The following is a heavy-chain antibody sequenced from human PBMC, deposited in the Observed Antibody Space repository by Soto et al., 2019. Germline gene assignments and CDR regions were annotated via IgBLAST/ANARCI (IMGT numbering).Heavy chain of an antibody. CDR1: GSCISNYY. D-gene: IGHD4-17*01. V-gene: IGHV4-59*08. Sequence: ASETLYITCTLYGSCISNYYWRWIRQPPGRGLEWIGYIYYSGSTNYHPSLKSRVTIPVDTSKNQFSLKLSFVTAADTAVYYCARRYGDYFDYWGQGTLVTVS. J-gene: IGHJ4*02. CDR2: IYYSGST. CDR3: ARRYGDYFDY.